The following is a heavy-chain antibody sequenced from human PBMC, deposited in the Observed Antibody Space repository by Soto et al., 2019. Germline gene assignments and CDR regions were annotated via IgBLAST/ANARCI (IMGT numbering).Heavy chain of an antibody. CDR3: ARDHYSSSWYKPLYYYYYYGMDV. D-gene: IGHD6-13*01. CDR1: GGGLSDDA. V-gene: IGHV1-69*13. CDR2: IFPIFGTA. J-gene: IGHJ6*02. Sequence: SSVKVSWKGAGGGLSDDAGSWGRHAPGQGLEWMGGIFPIFGTANYAQKFQGRVTITADESTSTAYMELSSLRSEDTAVYYCARDHYSSSWYKPLYYYYYYGMDVWGQGTTVTVSS.